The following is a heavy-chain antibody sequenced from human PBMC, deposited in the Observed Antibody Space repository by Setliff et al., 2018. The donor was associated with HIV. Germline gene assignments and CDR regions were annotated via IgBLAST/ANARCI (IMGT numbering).Heavy chain of an antibody. CDR3: ARVPILRYASPVDM. Sequence: GASVKVSCKASGYSFTDHYMHWVRQAPGQGLEWMGWINPRSGGTNYAQKFQGRATMTRDTSRSTVYMELSSLRFDDTAVYYCARVPILRYASPVDMWGQGTLVTVSS. CDR1: GYSFTDHY. J-gene: IGHJ4*02. D-gene: IGHD3-9*01. V-gene: IGHV1-2*02. CDR2: INPRSGGT.